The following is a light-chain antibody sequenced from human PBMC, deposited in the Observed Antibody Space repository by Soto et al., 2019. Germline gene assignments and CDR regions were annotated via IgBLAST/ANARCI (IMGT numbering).Light chain of an antibody. Sequence: DIQMTQSPSSVSASVGDRVTITCRASQGISSWLAWYQQKPEKAPKLVIYDASSLQSGVPSRFSGSGSGTDFTLTIGSLQPDDFATYYCQQYNSYSPTFGQGTKVDIK. V-gene: IGKV1D-16*01. CDR1: QGISSW. CDR3: QQYNSYSPT. CDR2: DAS. J-gene: IGKJ1*01.